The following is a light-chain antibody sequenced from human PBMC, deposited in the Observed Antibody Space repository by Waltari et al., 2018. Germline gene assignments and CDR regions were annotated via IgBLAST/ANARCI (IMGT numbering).Light chain of an antibody. CDR2: DAS. CDR3: QQRSNWPLT. V-gene: IGKV3-11*01. J-gene: IGKJ4*01. CDR1: QSIDNF. Sequence: EVVLTQSPATLSLSPGEGATLSCRASQSIDNFLAWYQQRPGQAPRLLIFDASNRATGIPARFSGSGSGTDFTLTISGLEPEDFAVYYCQQRSNWPLTFGGGTKV.